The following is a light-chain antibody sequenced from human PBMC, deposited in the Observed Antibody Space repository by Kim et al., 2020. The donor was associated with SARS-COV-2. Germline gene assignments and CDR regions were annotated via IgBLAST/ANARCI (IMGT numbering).Light chain of an antibody. V-gene: IGLV3-21*04. CDR1: SIGSKS. CDR3: QVWDSSNDHRVV. CDR2: YDS. J-gene: IGLJ2*01. Sequence: PGKAARITCGGTSIGSKSVHWYQQKPGQAPVLVISYDSVRPSGIPERFSGSNSGNTATLTISRVEAGDEADYYCQVWDSSNDHRVVFGGGTQLTVL.